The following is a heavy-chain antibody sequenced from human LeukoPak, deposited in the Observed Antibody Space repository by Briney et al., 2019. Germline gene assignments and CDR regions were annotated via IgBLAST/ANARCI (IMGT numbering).Heavy chain of an antibody. V-gene: IGHV3-33*06. J-gene: IGHJ4*02. CDR3: AKGRASGSPYYFDY. D-gene: IGHD1-26*01. CDR2: IWYDGSNK. Sequence: GGSLRLSCAASGFTFSSYGMHWVRQAPGKGLEWVAVIWYDGSNKYYADSVKGRFTISRDNSKNTLYLQMNSLRAEDTAVYYCAKGRASGSPYYFDYWGQGTLVTVSS. CDR1: GFTFSSYG.